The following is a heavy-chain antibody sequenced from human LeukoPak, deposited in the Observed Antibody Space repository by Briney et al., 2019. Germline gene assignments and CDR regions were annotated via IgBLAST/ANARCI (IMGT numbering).Heavy chain of an antibody. Sequence: GGSLRLSCAASGFTFSSYSMNWVRQAPGKGLEWVSSISSSSSYIYYADSVKGRFTISRDNSKNTLYLQMNSLRAEDTAVYYCAKVSSNYDFWSGYYSGFDPWGQGTLVTVSS. J-gene: IGHJ5*02. V-gene: IGHV3-21*01. CDR2: ISSSSSYI. CDR3: AKVSSNYDFWSGYYSGFDP. CDR1: GFTFSSYS. D-gene: IGHD3-3*01.